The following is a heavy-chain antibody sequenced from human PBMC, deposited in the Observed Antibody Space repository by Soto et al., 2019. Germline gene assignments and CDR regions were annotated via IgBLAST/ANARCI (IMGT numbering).Heavy chain of an antibody. J-gene: IGHJ5*02. CDR2: IIPIFGTA. V-gene: IGHV1-69*12. D-gene: IGHD3-16*01. CDR1: GGTFSSYA. CDR3: ARDHEGGVWFDP. Sequence: QVQLVQSGAEVKKPGSSVKVSCKASGGTFSSYAISWVRQAPGQGLEWMGGIIPIFGTANYAQKFQGRVTIPADESTSTADMELSSLRSEDTAVYYCARDHEGGVWFDPWGQGTLVTVSS.